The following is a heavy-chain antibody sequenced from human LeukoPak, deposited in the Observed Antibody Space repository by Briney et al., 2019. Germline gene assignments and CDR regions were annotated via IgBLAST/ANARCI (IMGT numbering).Heavy chain of an antibody. Sequence: GASVKVSCKASGYTFTSYDINWVRQATGQGLEWMGWMNPNSGNTGYAQKFQGRVTMTRNTSISTAYMELSSLRSEDTAVYYCATSYGDYATNGYWGQGTLVTVSS. J-gene: IGHJ4*02. V-gene: IGHV1-8*01. D-gene: IGHD4-17*01. CDR2: MNPNSGNT. CDR1: GYTFTSYD. CDR3: ATSYGDYATNGY.